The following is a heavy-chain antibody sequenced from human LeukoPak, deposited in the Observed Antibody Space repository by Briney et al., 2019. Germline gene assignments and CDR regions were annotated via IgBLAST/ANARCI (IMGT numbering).Heavy chain of an antibody. CDR1: GFTFVSYN. Sequence: GGSLRLSCAASGFTFVSYNMNWVRQAPGKGLEWVAYISSSSSLIYYAGSVKGRFTISRDNAKNSLYLQMNSLRAEDTALYYCAKDFGSGSYGRTAGFSMFDYWGQGTLVTVSS. J-gene: IGHJ4*02. CDR2: ISSSSSLI. D-gene: IGHD3-10*01. V-gene: IGHV3-21*05. CDR3: AKDFGSGSYGRTAGFSMFDY.